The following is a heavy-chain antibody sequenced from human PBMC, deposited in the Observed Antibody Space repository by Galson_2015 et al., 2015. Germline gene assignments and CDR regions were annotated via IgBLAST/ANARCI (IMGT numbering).Heavy chain of an antibody. CDR2: TYYRSKWYN. V-gene: IGHV6-1*01. CDR3: AREVQRIYYFDF. Sequence: CAISGDSVSGNSAAWNWIRQSPSRGLEWLGRTYYRSKWYNDYAVSVKRRITINPDTSKNQFSLQLNSVTPEDTAVYYCAREVQRIYYFDFWGQGTLVTVSS. D-gene: IGHD6-25*01. CDR1: GDSVSGNSAA. J-gene: IGHJ4*02.